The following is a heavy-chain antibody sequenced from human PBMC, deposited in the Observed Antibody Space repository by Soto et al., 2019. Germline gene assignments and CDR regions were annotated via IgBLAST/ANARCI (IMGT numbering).Heavy chain of an antibody. Sequence: PGESLKISCETSGFTFTNYWIVWVRRVPGKGLEWMGLIYPADSDTRYNPSFQGQVTISADTSTNTAFLHWSSLSASDSATYFCARTGRSGLRWLDFFDPWGQGTLVTVSS. CDR3: ARTGRSGLRWLDFFDP. V-gene: IGHV5-51*01. CDR1: GFTFTNYW. CDR2: IYPADSDT. J-gene: IGHJ5*02. D-gene: IGHD4-17*01.